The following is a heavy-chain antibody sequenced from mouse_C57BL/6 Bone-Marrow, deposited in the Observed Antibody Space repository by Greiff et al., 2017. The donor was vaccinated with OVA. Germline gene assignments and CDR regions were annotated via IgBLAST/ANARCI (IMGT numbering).Heavy chain of an antibody. CDR1: GYTFTSYG. V-gene: IGHV1-81*01. Sequence: QVQLKQSGAELARPGASVKLSCKASGYTFTSYGISWVQQRTGQGLEWIGEIYPSSGNTYYNEKFTGKATMTADKSSSTAYMELRSLTSEDSAVYFWAREPSSNYYYAMDYWGQGTSVTVSS. CDR3: AREPSSNYYYAMDY. J-gene: IGHJ4*01. CDR2: IYPSSGNT.